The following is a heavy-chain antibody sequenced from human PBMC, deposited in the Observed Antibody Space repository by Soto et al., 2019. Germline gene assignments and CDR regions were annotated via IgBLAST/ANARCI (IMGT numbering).Heavy chain of an antibody. J-gene: IGHJ4*02. D-gene: IGHD2-21*02. CDR3: ARLALVTRIFDY. Sequence: QLQLQESGSGLVKPSQTLSLTCAVSGGSISSGGYSWSWIRQPPGKGLEWIGYVYHSGNPYYNPSLKGRVTISLDRSKNQFSLALGSVPAADTAVYYCARLALVTRIFDYWGQGTLVTVSS. CDR1: GGSISSGGYS. CDR2: VYHSGNP. V-gene: IGHV4-30-2*01.